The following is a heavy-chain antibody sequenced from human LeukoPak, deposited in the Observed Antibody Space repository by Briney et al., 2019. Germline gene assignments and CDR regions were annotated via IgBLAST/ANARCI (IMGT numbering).Heavy chain of an antibody. J-gene: IGHJ4*02. Sequence: SETLSLTCTVSGGSICSYYWSWIRQPAGKGLEWIGRIYPSGSTSYNPSLKSRVTMSVDRSKNQFSLRLSSVTAADTAVYYCARDGAYYDFDYWGQGTLVTISS. D-gene: IGHD3-22*01. V-gene: IGHV4-4*07. CDR3: ARDGAYYDFDY. CDR1: GGSICSYY. CDR2: IYPSGST.